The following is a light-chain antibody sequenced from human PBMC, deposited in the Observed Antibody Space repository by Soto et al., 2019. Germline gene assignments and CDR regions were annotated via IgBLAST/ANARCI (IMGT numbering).Light chain of an antibody. CDR1: QSVSSNY. V-gene: IGKV3-20*01. J-gene: IGKJ1*01. Sequence: EIVLTQSPGTLSLSPGEKATLSCRASQSVSSNYLAWYQQKPGQAPRPLIYGASSRAIGIPDRFSGSESGTDFTLTISRLEPEDFAVYYCQQYGSLPWTFGQGTK. CDR3: QQYGSLPWT. CDR2: GAS.